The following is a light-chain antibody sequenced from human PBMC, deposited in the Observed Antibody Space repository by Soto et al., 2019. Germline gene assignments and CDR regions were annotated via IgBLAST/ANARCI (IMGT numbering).Light chain of an antibody. Sequence: QFALTQPASVSGSPGQSITISCAGTSSDVGAYNYVSWYQQHPGKSPKLLIYGVTNRPSGVSNRFSGSKSGYTASLTISGLQADDEADYFCNSYTTRTTYVFCTGTKVTVL. V-gene: IGLV2-14*01. J-gene: IGLJ1*01. CDR2: GVT. CDR1: SSDVGAYNY. CDR3: NSYTTRTTYV.